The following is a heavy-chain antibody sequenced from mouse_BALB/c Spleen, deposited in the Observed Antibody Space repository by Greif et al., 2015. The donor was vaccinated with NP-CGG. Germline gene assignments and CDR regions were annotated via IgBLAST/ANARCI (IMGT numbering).Heavy chain of an antibody. Sequence: QVQLQQSGAELAKPGASVKMSCKASGYTFTSYWMHWVKQRPGQGLEWIGYINPSTGYTEYNQKFKDKATLTADKSSSTAYMQLSSLTSEDSAVYYCARDYDYWSFDVWGAGTTVTVSS. J-gene: IGHJ1*01. V-gene: IGHV1-7*01. CDR2: INPSTGYT. D-gene: IGHD2-4*01. CDR1: GYTFTSYW. CDR3: ARDYDYWSFDV.